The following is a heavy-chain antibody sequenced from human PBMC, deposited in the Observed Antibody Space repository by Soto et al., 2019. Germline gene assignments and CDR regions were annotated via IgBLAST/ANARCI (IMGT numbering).Heavy chain of an antibody. CDR2: IIPIFGTA. CDR1: GGTFSSYA. V-gene: IGHV1-69*13. D-gene: IGHD3-3*02. Sequence: GASVKVSCKASGGTFSSYAISWVRQAPGQGLEWMGGIIPIFGTANYAQKFQGRVTITADESTSTAYMELSSLRSEDTAVYYCASSPPHFPFDIWGQGTMVTVSS. J-gene: IGHJ3*02. CDR3: ASSPPHFPFDI.